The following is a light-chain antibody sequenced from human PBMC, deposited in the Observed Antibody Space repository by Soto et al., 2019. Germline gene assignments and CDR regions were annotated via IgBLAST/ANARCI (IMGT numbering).Light chain of an antibody. CDR1: TSNIGTGYD. J-gene: IGLJ7*01. CDR3: QSYDSRLSHVV. Sequence: QSVLTQPPSVSGAPGQRVTISCTGSTSNIGTGYDVQWYQQLPGTAPKLLIYGNNNRPSGVPDRFSGSKSGTSASLAITGLQAEDEADYYCQSYDSRLSHVVFGGGTQLTVL. V-gene: IGLV1-40*01. CDR2: GNN.